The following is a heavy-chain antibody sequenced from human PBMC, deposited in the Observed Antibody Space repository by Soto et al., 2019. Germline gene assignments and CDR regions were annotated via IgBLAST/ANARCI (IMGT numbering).Heavy chain of an antibody. D-gene: IGHD6-19*01. J-gene: IGHJ4*02. CDR2: INCGSGNT. V-gene: IGHV1-3*01. CDR3: ARGYTSGWTFDF. Sequence: QVQLVQSGAEVKQPGASASVSCKASGYNFTTYVVHWLRQAPGQGPEWMGWINCGSGNTVYSQKFQGRVTFTRDTSATTAYMDLNSLTSGDTAVYYCARGYTSGWTFDFWGRGTLVTVSS. CDR1: GYNFTTYV.